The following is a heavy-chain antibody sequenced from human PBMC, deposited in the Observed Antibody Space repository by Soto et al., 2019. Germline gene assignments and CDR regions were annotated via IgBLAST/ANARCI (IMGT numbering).Heavy chain of an antibody. Sequence: QVQLVQSGAEVKKPGASVTVSCKASGYSFANYTIHWVRQAPGQGLEWMGWLKPDTASTKFSPKFQGRVIITRDKSANTAFMQLTSLTSEDTALSYCARGGGYYGSGAYYRGYFDHWGLGTLVAVSS. CDR3: ARGGGYYGSGAYYRGYFDH. CDR2: LKPDTAST. J-gene: IGHJ4*02. V-gene: IGHV1-3*01. D-gene: IGHD3-10*01. CDR1: GYSFANYT.